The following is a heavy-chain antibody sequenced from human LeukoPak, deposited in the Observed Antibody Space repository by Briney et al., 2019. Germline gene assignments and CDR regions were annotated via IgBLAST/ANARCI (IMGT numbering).Heavy chain of an antibody. Sequence: SGGSLRLSCAASGFTFSSSAMSWVRQAPGKGLEWVSIIYSGGTTYYADSVKGRFTISRDNSKNTLYLQMNSLRAEDTAVYFCARDDRIGAAGTFDNWGQGTLVTVSS. CDR1: GFTFSSSA. CDR3: ARDDRIGAAGTFDN. V-gene: IGHV3-23*01. CDR2: IYSGGTT. J-gene: IGHJ4*02. D-gene: IGHD6-13*01.